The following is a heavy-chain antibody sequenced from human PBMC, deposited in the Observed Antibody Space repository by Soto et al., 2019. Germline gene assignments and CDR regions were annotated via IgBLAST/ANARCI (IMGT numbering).Heavy chain of an antibody. J-gene: IGHJ4*02. CDR2: ISRDGGTK. D-gene: IGHD3-10*01. CDR1: GFTVSNFG. V-gene: IGHV3-30*03. Sequence: QVQLVESGGGVVQPGRSLRLSCAVSGFTVSNFGMHWVRQAPGKGLEWVAVISRDGGTKFYADSVKGRFTISRDNSRNTLFLEMNSLRGDDMGVYYCTSEVASGYWGQGTLVTVSS. CDR3: TSEVASGY.